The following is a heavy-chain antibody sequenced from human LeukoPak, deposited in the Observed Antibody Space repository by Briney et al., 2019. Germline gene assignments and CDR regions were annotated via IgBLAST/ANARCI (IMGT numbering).Heavy chain of an antibody. CDR3: ARVGAGEGSSYYTLDY. CDR2: IKRDGSAQ. Sequence: GGSLRLSCAASGFTFSNYWMSWVRQAPGKGLEWVANIKRDGSAQYYVDSVKGRFAISKDNAKNSLYLQMNSLRAEDTAVYYCARVGAGEGSSYYTLDYWGQGTLVTVSS. D-gene: IGHD3-3*01. V-gene: IGHV3-7*01. CDR1: GFTFSNYW. J-gene: IGHJ4*02.